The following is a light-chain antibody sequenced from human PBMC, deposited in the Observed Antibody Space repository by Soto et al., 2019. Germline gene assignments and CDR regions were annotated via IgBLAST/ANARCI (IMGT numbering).Light chain of an antibody. V-gene: IGKV3D-7*01. CDR3: QQDYNLPFT. CDR2: GAS. Sequence: EIVLTQSPGTLSLSPGERATLSCRASQSVSNNYLAWYQQKPGQAPRLLISGASTRATGIPARFSGSGSGTDFTLTISSLQAEDFAVYYCQQDYNLPFTFGQGTRLEIK. CDR1: QSVSNNY. J-gene: IGKJ5*01.